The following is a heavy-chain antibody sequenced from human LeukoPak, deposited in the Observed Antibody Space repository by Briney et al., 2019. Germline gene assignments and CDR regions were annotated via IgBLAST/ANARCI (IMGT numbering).Heavy chain of an antibody. Sequence: QAGGSLRLSCAASGFTFSSYWMHWVRQAPGKGLVWVSRINSDGSSTSYADSVKGRFTISRDNAKNSLYLQMNSLRAEDTAVYYCARGPTTIGSCSSSVCYAFDCWGRGTLVTVSS. CDR3: ARGPTTIGSCSSSVCYAFDC. J-gene: IGHJ4*02. D-gene: IGHD2-2*01. CDR2: INSDGSST. CDR1: GFTFSSYW. V-gene: IGHV3-74*01.